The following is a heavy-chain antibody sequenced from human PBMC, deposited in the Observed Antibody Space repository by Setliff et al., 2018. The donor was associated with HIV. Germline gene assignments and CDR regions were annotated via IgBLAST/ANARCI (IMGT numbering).Heavy chain of an antibody. V-gene: IGHV5-51*01. CDR2: IYPGDSDT. Sequence: PGESLKISCKASGYSFTSYWIGWVRQMPGKGLEWMGIIYPGDSDTRYSPSFQGQVTISADKSISTAYLHWSTLKASDTATYYCARSIVVAGHFDYWGQGALVTVSS. CDR3: ARSIVVAGHFDY. CDR1: GYSFTSYW. D-gene: IGHD6-19*01. J-gene: IGHJ4*02.